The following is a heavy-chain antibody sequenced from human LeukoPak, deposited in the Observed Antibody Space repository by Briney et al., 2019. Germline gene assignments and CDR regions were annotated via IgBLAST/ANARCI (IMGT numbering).Heavy chain of an antibody. CDR1: GVSFSGYY. D-gene: IGHD6-13*01. Sequence: SETLSLTCAVYGVSFSGYYWSWIRQPPGKGLEWIGEINHSGSTNYNPSLKSRVTISVDTSKNQFSLKLSSVTAADTALYYCAIRFGRLEAGGTPFDSWGQGTLVTVSS. J-gene: IGHJ4*02. V-gene: IGHV4-34*01. CDR3: AIRFGRLEAGGTPFDS. CDR2: INHSGST.